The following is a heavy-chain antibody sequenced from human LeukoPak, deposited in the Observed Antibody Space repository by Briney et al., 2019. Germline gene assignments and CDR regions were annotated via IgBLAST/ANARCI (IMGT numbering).Heavy chain of an antibody. CDR2: IIPIFGTA. Sequence: VASVKVSCKASGGTFSSYAISWVRQAPGQGLEWMGGIIPIFGTANYAHKFQGRVTITADESTSTAYMALSSLRSEDTAVYYCASGLQYCSSTSCAFLYYYGMDVWGQGTTVTVSS. CDR1: GGTFSSYA. D-gene: IGHD2-2*01. J-gene: IGHJ6*02. V-gene: IGHV1-69*01. CDR3: ASGLQYCSSTSCAFLYYYGMDV.